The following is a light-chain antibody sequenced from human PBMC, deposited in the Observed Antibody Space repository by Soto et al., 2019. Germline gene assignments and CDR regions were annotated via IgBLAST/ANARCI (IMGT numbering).Light chain of an antibody. V-gene: IGKV3-20*01. CDR1: QSVSSSY. CDR3: QQYGSSPLT. Sequence: DIVLTQSPGTLSLSPGERATLSCRASQSVSSSYLAWYQQKPGQAPRLLIYGASSRATGIPDRFSGSGSGTDFTLTISSLEPEDLAVYYCQQYGSSPLTFGGGTKVEIK. CDR2: GAS. J-gene: IGKJ4*01.